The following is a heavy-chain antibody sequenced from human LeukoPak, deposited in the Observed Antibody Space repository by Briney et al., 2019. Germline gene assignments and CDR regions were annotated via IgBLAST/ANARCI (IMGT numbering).Heavy chain of an antibody. CDR3: ARVSYSSGWYVAFDI. J-gene: IGHJ3*02. CDR2: IKQDRSEK. Sequence: GGSLRLSCAASGFTFSSYWMSWVRQAPGKGLEWVANIKQDRSEKYYVDSVKGRFTISRDNAKNSLYLQMNSLRAEDTAVYYCARVSYSSGWYVAFDIWGQGTMVTVSS. D-gene: IGHD6-19*01. CDR1: GFTFSSYW. V-gene: IGHV3-7*01.